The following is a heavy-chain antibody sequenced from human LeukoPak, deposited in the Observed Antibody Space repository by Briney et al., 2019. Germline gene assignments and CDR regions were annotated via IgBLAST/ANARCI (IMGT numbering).Heavy chain of an antibody. CDR1: GFTFSSYA. V-gene: IGHV3-23*01. J-gene: IGHJ4*02. CDR3: AKARLPAVYYFDY. CDR2: ISGSGGST. Sequence: GGSLRLSCAASGFTFSSYAMSWVRQAPGKGLEWVSAISGSGGSTYCADSVKGRFTISRDNSKNTLYLQMDSLRAEDTAVYYCAKARLPAVYYFDYWGQGTLVTVSS. D-gene: IGHD2-2*01.